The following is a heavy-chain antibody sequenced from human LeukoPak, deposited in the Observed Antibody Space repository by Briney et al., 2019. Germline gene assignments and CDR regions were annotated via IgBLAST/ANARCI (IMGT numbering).Heavy chain of an antibody. Sequence: GGSLRLSCAASGFTFSSYAMSWVRQAPGKGLEWVSAISGSGGSTYYADSVKGRFTISRDNSKNTLYLQMNSLRAEDTALYYCAKELYDSSGLTYYFDYWGQGTLVTVSS. V-gene: IGHV3-23*01. D-gene: IGHD3-22*01. CDR3: AKELYDSSGLTYYFDY. CDR2: ISGSGGST. CDR1: GFTFSSYA. J-gene: IGHJ4*02.